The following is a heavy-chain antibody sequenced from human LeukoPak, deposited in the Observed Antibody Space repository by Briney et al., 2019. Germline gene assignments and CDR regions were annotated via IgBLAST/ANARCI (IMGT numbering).Heavy chain of an antibody. D-gene: IGHD3-9*01. CDR3: ARRGYYDILTGYPLPFDY. Sequence: GESLKISCKGSGYRFTSYWIGWVRPTPGKGLEWMGIIYPGDSDTRYSPSFQGQVTISPDKSISTAYLQWSSLKASDTAMYYCARRGYYDILTGYPLPFDYWVQGTLVTVSS. J-gene: IGHJ4*02. V-gene: IGHV5-51*01. CDR1: GYRFTSYW. CDR2: IYPGDSDT.